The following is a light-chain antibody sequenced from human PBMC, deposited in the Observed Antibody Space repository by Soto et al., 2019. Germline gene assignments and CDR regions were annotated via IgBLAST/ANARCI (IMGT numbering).Light chain of an antibody. CDR3: QQYDKLPLT. CDR1: QSIRSY. Sequence: EIQLKQTPSSLSASVGDKVTITCRASQSIRSYLNWVQQKPGKAPKLLIYDASNLETGVPSRFSGSGSGTDFTFTISSLQPEDIATYYCQQYDKLPLTFGGGTKADIK. J-gene: IGKJ4*01. V-gene: IGKV1-33*01. CDR2: DAS.